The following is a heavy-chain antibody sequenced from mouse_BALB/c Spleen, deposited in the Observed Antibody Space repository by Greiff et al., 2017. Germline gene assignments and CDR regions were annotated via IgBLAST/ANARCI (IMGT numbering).Heavy chain of an antibody. V-gene: IGHV5-6*01. J-gene: IGHJ2*01. D-gene: IGHD1-1*01. CDR2: ISSGGSYT. CDR3: ARRYYGSEDY. CDR1: GFTFSSYG. Sequence: EVQLQESGGDLVKPGGSLKLSCAASGFTFSSYGMSWVRQTPDKRLEWVATISSGGSYTYYPDSVKGRFTISRDNAKNTLYLQMSSLKSEDTAMYYCARRYYGSEDYWGQGTTLTVSS.